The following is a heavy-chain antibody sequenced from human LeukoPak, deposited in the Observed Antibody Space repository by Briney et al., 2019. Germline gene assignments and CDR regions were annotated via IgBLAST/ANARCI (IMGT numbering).Heavy chain of an antibody. V-gene: IGHV1-8*01. CDR2: MNPNSGNT. CDR3: ARGRDYYDSSGYYLRY. Sequence: GASVKVSCNASGYTFTSYDINWVRQATGQGLEWMGWMNPNSGNTGYAQKFQGRVTMTRNTSISTAYMELSSLRSEDTAVYYCARGRDYYDSSGYYLRYWGQGTLVTVSS. D-gene: IGHD3-22*01. CDR1: GYTFTSYD. J-gene: IGHJ4*02.